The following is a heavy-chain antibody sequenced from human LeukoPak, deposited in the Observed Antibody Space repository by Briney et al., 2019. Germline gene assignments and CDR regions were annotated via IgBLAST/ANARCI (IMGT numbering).Heavy chain of an antibody. CDR2: ANLQGST. V-gene: IGHV4-4*02. J-gene: IGHJ4*02. Sequence: PSGTLSLTCGVSGGSITSTNYWTCVRQPPGKGLEWIGEANLQGSTNYHPSLMGRFPISVAMSKTHISCQLTPLPPPPTSVYYCAREGGPYRPLDYSGQGTLVTVSS. CDR1: GGSITSTNY. CDR3: AREGGPYRPLDY.